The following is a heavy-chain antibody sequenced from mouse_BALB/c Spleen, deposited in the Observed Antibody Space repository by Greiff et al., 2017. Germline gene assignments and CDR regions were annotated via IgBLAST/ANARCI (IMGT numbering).Heavy chain of an antibody. CDR1: GFNIKDTY. D-gene: IGHD1-2*01. J-gene: IGHJ3*01. CDR2: IDPANGNT. V-gene: IGHV14-3*02. Sequence: EVQGVESGAELVKPGASVKLSCTASGFNIKDTYMHWVKQRPEQGLEWIGRIDPANGNTKYDPKFQGKATITADTSSNTAYLQLSSLTSEDTAVYYCARDYYGSFAYWGQGTLVTVSA. CDR3: ARDYYGSFAY.